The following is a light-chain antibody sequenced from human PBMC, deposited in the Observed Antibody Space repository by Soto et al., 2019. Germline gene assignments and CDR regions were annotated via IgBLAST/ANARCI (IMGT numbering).Light chain of an antibody. Sequence: DIVMTQSPLSLPVTPGEPASIFCRSSQSLLHSNGYNYLDWYLQKPGQSPQLLIYLGSSRASRVPDRFSGSGSGTDFTLKISRVEAEDVGVYYCMQALETPYTFGPGTRLEIK. J-gene: IGKJ2*01. CDR1: QSLLHSNGYNY. CDR3: MQALETPYT. CDR2: LGS. V-gene: IGKV2-28*01.